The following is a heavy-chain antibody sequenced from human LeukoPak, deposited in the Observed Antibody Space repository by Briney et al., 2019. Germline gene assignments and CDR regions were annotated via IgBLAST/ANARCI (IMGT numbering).Heavy chain of an antibody. CDR1: GGSISSGGYS. V-gene: IGHV4-61*08. J-gene: IGHJ4*02. CDR2: IYYSGST. Sequence: SETLSLTCTVSGGSISSGGYSWSWIRQHPGKGLEWIGYIYYSGSTNYNPSLKSRVTISVDTSKNQFSLKLSSVTAADTAAYYCARRPYSRLGGFDYWGQGTLVTVSS. CDR3: ARRPYSRLGGFDY. D-gene: IGHD6-13*01.